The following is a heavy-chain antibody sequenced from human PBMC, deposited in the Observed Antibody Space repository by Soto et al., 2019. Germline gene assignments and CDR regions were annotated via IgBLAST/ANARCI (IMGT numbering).Heavy chain of an antibody. CDR2: ISYDGRNK. V-gene: IGHV3-30*04. CDR3: AREVEALDS. CDR1: GFTFSSYA. Sequence: QVQLVESGGDVVQPGRSLRLSCAASGFTFSSYAMHWVRQAPGKGLEWVAVISYDGRNKYYADSVKGRFTISRDNSKNSLYLQMNSLRAEDTAVYYCAREVEALDSWGQGTLLTVSS. D-gene: IGHD1-26*01. J-gene: IGHJ4*02.